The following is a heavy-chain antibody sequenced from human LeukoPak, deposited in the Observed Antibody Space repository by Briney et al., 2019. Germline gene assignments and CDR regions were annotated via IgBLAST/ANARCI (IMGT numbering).Heavy chain of an antibody. V-gene: IGHV1-2*02. CDR2: INPKSGAT. CDR3: TIDEWELPGY. D-gene: IGHD1-26*01. CDR1: GYTFTNYY. J-gene: IGHJ4*02. Sequence: GSVKVSRKTSGYTFTNYYIHWVRQAPGQGLEWMGWINPKSGATDFAQKFQGRITLTRDTSITTAHMEMNRLTSDDTAVYFCTIDEWELPGYWGQGTRVTVAT.